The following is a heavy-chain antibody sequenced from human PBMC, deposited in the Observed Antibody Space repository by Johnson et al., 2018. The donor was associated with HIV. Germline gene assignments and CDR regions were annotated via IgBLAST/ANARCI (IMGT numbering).Heavy chain of an antibody. J-gene: IGHJ3*02. CDR3: ATADRDAFDI. CDR1: GLSVSYGY. CDR2: LYTDVST. V-gene: IGHV3-53*01. Sequence: VQLVESGGGLIQPGGSLRLSCAASGLSVSYGYMTWVRQAPGQGLEWVSVLYTDVSTYYTDSVKGRFTISRDNSKNTLFLQMNSLRAEDTGVYYCATADRDAFDIWGQGTMVIVSS.